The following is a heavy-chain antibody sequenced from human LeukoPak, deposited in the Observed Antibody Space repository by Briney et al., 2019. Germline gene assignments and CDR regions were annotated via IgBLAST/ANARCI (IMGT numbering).Heavy chain of an antibody. Sequence: SETLSLTCTVSGGSISSSSYYWGWIRQPPGKGLEWIGSIYYSGSTYYNPSLKSRVTISVDTSKNQFSLKLSSVTAADTAVYYCARASITMVRGDPGTFDYWGQGTLVTVSS. CDR2: IYYSGST. CDR3: ARASITMVRGDPGTFDY. CDR1: GGSISSSSYY. V-gene: IGHV4-39*01. D-gene: IGHD3-10*01. J-gene: IGHJ4*02.